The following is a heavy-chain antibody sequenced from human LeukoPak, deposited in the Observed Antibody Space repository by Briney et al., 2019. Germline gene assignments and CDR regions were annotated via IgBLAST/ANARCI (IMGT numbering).Heavy chain of an antibody. V-gene: IGHV1-46*01. CDR2: INPSGGST. CDR1: GYTFTSYY. Sequence: ASVKVSCKASGYTFTSYYMHWVRQAPGQGLEWMGIINPSGGSTSYAQKFQGRVTMTRDTSTSTAYMELRSLRSDDTAVYYCAKRNRYSGSYEYWFDPWGQGTLVTVSS. D-gene: IGHD1-26*01. CDR3: AKRNRYSGSYEYWFDP. J-gene: IGHJ5*02.